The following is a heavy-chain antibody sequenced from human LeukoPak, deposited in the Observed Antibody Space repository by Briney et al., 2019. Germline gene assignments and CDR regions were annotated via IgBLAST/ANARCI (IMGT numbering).Heavy chain of an antibody. D-gene: IGHD5-18*01. J-gene: IGHJ4*02. V-gene: IGHV4-38-2*01. CDR2: IYHRGST. CDR1: GYSISSGYY. CDR3: ARVRGGGDIYGYWYFDY. Sequence: SETLSLTCAVSGYSISSGYYWGGTRQPPGRGLEGIGSIYHRGSTYYNPSLKSRVTISVDTSKNQFSLKLSSVTAADTAVYYCARVRGGGDIYGYWYFDYWGQGTLVTVSS.